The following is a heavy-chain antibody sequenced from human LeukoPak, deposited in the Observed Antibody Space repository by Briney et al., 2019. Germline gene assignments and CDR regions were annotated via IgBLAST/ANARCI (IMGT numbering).Heavy chain of an antibody. J-gene: IGHJ3*02. Sequence: ASETLSLTCTVSGGSISSGSYYWSWIRQPAGKGLEWIGRIYTSGSTNYNPSLKSRVTISVDTSKNQFSLKLSSVTAADTAVYYCAIRVSGRAFDIWGQGTMVTVSS. D-gene: IGHD3-16*01. CDR1: GGSISSGSYY. CDR3: AIRVSGRAFDI. V-gene: IGHV4-61*02. CDR2: IYTSGST.